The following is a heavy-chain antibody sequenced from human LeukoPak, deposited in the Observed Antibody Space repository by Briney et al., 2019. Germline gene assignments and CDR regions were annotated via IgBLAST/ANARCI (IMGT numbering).Heavy chain of an antibody. D-gene: IGHD5-24*01. CDR2: ISGSGGST. CDR3: ANRDGYLPYNFDY. Sequence: GGSLRLSCAASGFTFSSYAMSWVRQAPGKGVEWVSAISGSGGSTYYADSVKGRFTISRDNSKNTLYLQMNSLRAEDTAVYYCANRDGYLPYNFDYWGQGTLVTVSS. J-gene: IGHJ4*02. V-gene: IGHV3-23*01. CDR1: GFTFSSYA.